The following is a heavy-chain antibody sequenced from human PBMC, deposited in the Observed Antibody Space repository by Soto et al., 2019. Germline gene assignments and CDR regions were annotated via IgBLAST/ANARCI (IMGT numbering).Heavy chain of an antibody. D-gene: IGHD4-17*01. Sequence: QVQLVESGGGVVQPGRSLRLSCAASGFTFSSYGMHWVRQAPGKGLEWVAVISYDGSNKYYADSVKGRITISGDNSKNTLYLQMNSLRAGDTAVYYCARSGGPTVVREYFQHWGQSTLVTVSS. J-gene: IGHJ1*01. CDR2: ISYDGSNK. CDR1: GFTFSSYG. V-gene: IGHV3-30*03. CDR3: ARSGGPTVVREYFQH.